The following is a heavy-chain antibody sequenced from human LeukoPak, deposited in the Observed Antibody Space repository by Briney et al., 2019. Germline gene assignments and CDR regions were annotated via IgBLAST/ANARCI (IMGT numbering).Heavy chain of an antibody. CDR3: AGGITMVRGVIITPSYYYYYGMDV. V-gene: IGHV3-33*01. D-gene: IGHD3-10*01. CDR2: IWYDGSNK. Sequence: GRSLRLSCAASGFTFSSYGMHWVRQAPGKGLEWVAVIWYDGSNKYYADSVKGRFTISRDNSKNTLYLQMNSLRAEDTAVYYCAGGITMVRGVIITPSYYYYYGMDVWGKGTTVTVSS. J-gene: IGHJ6*04. CDR1: GFTFSSYG.